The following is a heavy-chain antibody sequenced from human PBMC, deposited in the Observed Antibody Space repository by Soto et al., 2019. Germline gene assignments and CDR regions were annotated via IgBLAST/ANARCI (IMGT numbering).Heavy chain of an antibody. CDR1: GGSLGSYY. CDR3: AHRLDKRDY. CDR2: IYYNGNT. D-gene: IGHD1-1*01. Sequence: PSETLSLTCTVSGGSLGSYYWSWIRQPPGKGLEWIAYIYYNGNTNYNPSLKSRLTITKDTSKNQVVLTMTNMDPVDTATYYCAHRLDKRDYWGQGTLVTVSS. V-gene: IGHV4-59*01. J-gene: IGHJ4*02.